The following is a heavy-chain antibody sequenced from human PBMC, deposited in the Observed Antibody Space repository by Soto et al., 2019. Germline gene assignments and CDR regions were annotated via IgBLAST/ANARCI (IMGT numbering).Heavy chain of an antibody. Sequence: GGSLRLSCAASGFTFSDHYMDWVRQAPGKGLGWVGRTRNKANSYTTEYAASVKGRFTISRDDSKNSLYLQMNSLKTEDTAVYYCARGGYCSSTSCHSDYYGMDVWGQGTTVTVSS. CDR1: GFTFSDHY. V-gene: IGHV3-72*01. CDR3: ARGGYCSSTSCHSDYYGMDV. J-gene: IGHJ6*02. CDR2: TRNKANSYTT. D-gene: IGHD2-2*02.